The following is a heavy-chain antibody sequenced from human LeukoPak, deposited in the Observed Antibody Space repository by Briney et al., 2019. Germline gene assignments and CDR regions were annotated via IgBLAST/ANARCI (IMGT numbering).Heavy chain of an antibody. D-gene: IGHD2-2*03. J-gene: IGHJ4*02. CDR1: GFTFSSYS. CDR2: ISSSSSYI. CDR3: ARDGYCSSTSCSFDY. V-gene: IGHV3-21*01. Sequence: GGSLRLSCAASGFTFSSYSMNWVRQAPGKGLEWVSSISSSSSYISYADSVKGRFTISRDNAKNSLYLQMNSLRAEDTAVYYCARDGYCSSTSCSFDYWGQGTLVTVSS.